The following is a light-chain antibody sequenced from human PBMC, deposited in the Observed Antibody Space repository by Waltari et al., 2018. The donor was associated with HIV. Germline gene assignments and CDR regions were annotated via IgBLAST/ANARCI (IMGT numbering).Light chain of an antibody. V-gene: IGKV1-NL1*01. Sequence: DVHLTQSPSSLSASVGASVTITCRASQPISTSLAWYQQKPGKAPQPLVYGTSRLESGVPSRFSGSGSGTDYTLTISSLQPEDFASYYCQQYYSIPNTFGQGTKLEIK. CDR1: QPISTS. CDR3: QQYYSIPNT. CDR2: GTS. J-gene: IGKJ2*01.